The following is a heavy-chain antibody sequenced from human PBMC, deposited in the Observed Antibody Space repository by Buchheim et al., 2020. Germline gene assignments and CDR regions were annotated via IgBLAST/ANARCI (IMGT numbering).Heavy chain of an antibody. D-gene: IGHD4-23*01. Sequence: QVQLVESGGGVVQPGRSLRLSCAASGFTFSSYGMHWVRQALGKGLEWVAVISYDGSNKYYADSVKGRFTISRDNSKNTLYLQMNSLRAEDTAVYYCAILHESAGNYYFDYWGQGTL. V-gene: IGHV3-30*03. J-gene: IGHJ4*02. CDR3: AILHESAGNYYFDY. CDR1: GFTFSSYG. CDR2: ISYDGSNK.